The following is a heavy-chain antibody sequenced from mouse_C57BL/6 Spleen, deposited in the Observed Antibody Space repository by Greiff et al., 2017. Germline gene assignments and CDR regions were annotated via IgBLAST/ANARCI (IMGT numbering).Heavy chain of an antibody. CDR1: GYTFTDYY. Sequence: EVQLQQSGPVLVKPGASVKMSCKASGYTFTDYYMNWVKQSHGKSLEWIGVINPYNGGTSYNQKFKGKATLTVDKSSSTAYMELNSLTSEDSAVYYCARGEIPIDYWGQGTTLTVSS. V-gene: IGHV1-19*01. J-gene: IGHJ2*01. CDR2: INPYNGGT. CDR3: ARGEIPIDY.